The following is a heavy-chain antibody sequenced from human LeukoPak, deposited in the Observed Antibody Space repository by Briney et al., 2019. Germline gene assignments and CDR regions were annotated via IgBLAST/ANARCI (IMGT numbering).Heavy chain of an antibody. CDR3: AREISHYDSSGYPTLGDLDY. D-gene: IGHD3-22*01. CDR2: IWYDGSNK. Sequence: GGSLRLSCAASGFTFSSYGMHWVRQAPGKGLEWVAVIWYDGSNKYYADSVKGRFTISRDNAKNSLYLQMNSLRAEDTAVYYCAREISHYDSSGYPTLGDLDYWGQGTLVTVSS. CDR1: GFTFSSYG. J-gene: IGHJ4*02. V-gene: IGHV3-33*01.